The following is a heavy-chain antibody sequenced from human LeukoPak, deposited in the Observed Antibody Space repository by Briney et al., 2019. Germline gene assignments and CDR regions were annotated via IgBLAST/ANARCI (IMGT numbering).Heavy chain of an antibody. CDR1: HGSNSSSSHY. CDR3: VRGNGDPRAKYYYYYMDV. CDR2: VYYSGTT. D-gene: IGHD4-17*01. V-gene: IGHV4-39*07. Sequence: SETLSLTCSFSHGSNSSSSHYWGWVRQPPGKGLEWIGNVYYSGTTYYNPSLTSRITISVDTSKNHFSLKMTSVTAADTAVYFCVRGNGDPRAKYYYYYMDVWGKGTTVAVSS. J-gene: IGHJ6*03.